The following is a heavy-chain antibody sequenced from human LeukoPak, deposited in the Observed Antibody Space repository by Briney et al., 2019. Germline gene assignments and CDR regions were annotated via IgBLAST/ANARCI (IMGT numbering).Heavy chain of an antibody. J-gene: IGHJ4*02. D-gene: IGHD6-13*01. V-gene: IGHV3-7*01. Sequence: GGSLRLSCAASGFTFSSYWMTWVRQGPGKGLEWVANLNQEGTEKYYEDSVKGRFTISRDNAKNSLYLQMNSLRAEDTAVYYCARDSSSSTDSHFDYWGQGTLVTVSS. CDR1: GFTFSSYW. CDR2: LNQEGTEK. CDR3: ARDSSSSTDSHFDY.